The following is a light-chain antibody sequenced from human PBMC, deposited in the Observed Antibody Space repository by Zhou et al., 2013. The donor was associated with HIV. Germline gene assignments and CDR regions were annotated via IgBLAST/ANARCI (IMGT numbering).Light chain of an antibody. CDR1: QGIGSY. Sequence: IQLTQSPSSLSASVGDRVTITCRASQGIGSYLAWYQQKAGQAPKLLIYAASTLQTGVPSRFSGSGAGTEFTFTISRLQSEDFATYYCQQYFSFPQTFGQGTKVE. CDR3: QQYFSFPQT. V-gene: IGKV1-9*01. J-gene: IGKJ1*01. CDR2: AAS.